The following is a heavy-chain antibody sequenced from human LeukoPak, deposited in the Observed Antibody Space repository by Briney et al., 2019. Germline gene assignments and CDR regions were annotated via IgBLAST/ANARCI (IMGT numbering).Heavy chain of an antibody. Sequence: SVKVSCKASGGTFSSYATSWVRQAPGQGLEWMGGIIPIFGTANYAQKFQGRVTITADESTSTAYMELSSLRSEDTAVYYCARDAAPYYYDSSGYLDYFDYWGQGTLVTVSS. V-gene: IGHV1-69*13. CDR2: IIPIFGTA. CDR1: GGTFSSYA. CDR3: ARDAAPYYYDSSGYLDYFDY. J-gene: IGHJ4*02. D-gene: IGHD3-22*01.